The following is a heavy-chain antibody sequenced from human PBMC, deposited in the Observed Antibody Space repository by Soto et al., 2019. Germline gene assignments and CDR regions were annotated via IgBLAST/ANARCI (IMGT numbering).Heavy chain of an antibody. CDR3: ATTERNPRYYYNGMDV. CDR1: GYTLSELC. D-gene: IGHD1-1*01. V-gene: IGHV1-24*01. J-gene: IGHJ6*02. Sequence: GASVKVSCKVSGYTLSELCMHWVRQAPGKGLEWMGGFDPEDGKKIYAQKFQGRVTMTEDTSTDTAYMELSRLRSEDTAVYYCATTERNPRYYYNGMDVWAQGTTVTVSS. CDR2: FDPEDGKK.